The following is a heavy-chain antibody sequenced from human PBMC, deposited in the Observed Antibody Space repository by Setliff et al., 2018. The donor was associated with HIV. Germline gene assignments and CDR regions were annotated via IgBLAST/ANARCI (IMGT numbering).Heavy chain of an antibody. D-gene: IGHD3-3*01. Sequence: SETLSLTCTVSGGSFTSRSYYWGWIRRPPGKGLEWIGSIFYRGITYYNPSLKSRVTISVDTSKNQFSLNLTSVTAADTAVYYCARSKTFYDFWGGYYTHGAFKIWGLGTMVTVSS. CDR2: IFYRGIT. CDR3: ARSKTFYDFWGGYYTHGAFKI. J-gene: IGHJ3*02. CDR1: GGSFTSRSYY. V-gene: IGHV4-39*01.